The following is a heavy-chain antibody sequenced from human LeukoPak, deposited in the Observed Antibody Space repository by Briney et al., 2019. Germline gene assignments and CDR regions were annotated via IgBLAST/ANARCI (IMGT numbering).Heavy chain of an antibody. D-gene: IGHD2-2*01. Sequence: SETLSLTCTVSGGSISSYYWSWIRQPPGKGLEWIGYIYYSGSTNYNPSLKSRVTISVDTSKNQFSLELSSVTAADTAVYYCAREEEGCSSTSCYHYFDYWGQGTLVTVSS. CDR2: IYYSGST. CDR3: AREEEGCSSTSCYHYFDY. V-gene: IGHV4-59*01. CDR1: GGSISSYY. J-gene: IGHJ4*02.